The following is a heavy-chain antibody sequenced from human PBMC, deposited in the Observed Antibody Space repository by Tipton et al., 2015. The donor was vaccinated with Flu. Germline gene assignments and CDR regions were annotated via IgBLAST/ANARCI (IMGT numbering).Heavy chain of an antibody. D-gene: IGHD3-3*01. J-gene: IGHJ6*02. Sequence: SLRLSCAASGFTFSDDYMSWIRQAPGKGLEWVLHISSSGSTINYADSVKGRFTISRDNAKNSLYLQMNSLRAEDTAVYYCARDHPPSITVLGEITDYFGMDVWGQGTTVTVSS. CDR1: GFTFSDDY. V-gene: IGHV3-11*01. CDR2: ISSSGSTI. CDR3: ARDHPPSITVLGEITDYFGMDV.